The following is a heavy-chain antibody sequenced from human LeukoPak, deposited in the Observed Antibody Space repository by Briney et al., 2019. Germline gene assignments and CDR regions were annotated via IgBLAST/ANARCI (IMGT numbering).Heavy chain of an antibody. V-gene: IGHV4-59*01. CDR3: ARGNSGYDYAFDI. D-gene: IGHD5-12*01. J-gene: IGHJ3*02. Sequence: PSETLSLTCTVSGGSISSYHWSWIRQPPGKGLQWIGFIYSSGSTNYNPSLKSRVTISLDTSKNQFSLRVSSLTSADTAVYYCARGNSGYDYAFDIWGQGTMVTVSS. CDR2: IYSSGST. CDR1: GGSISSYH.